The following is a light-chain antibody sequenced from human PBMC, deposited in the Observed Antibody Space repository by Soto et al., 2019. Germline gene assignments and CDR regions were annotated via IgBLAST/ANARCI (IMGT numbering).Light chain of an antibody. J-gene: IGKJ2*01. V-gene: IGKV1-5*01. CDR1: QIIGSS. Sequence: DIQMTQSPSTRSASIGDRVTITCRASQIIGSSLAWYQHKPGKAPKLLIYDALTLQSGVPSRYSGSESGTEFTLTISGLQPGDSATYYCQQYYSYPYTFGQGTKLEI. CDR3: QQYYSYPYT. CDR2: DAL.